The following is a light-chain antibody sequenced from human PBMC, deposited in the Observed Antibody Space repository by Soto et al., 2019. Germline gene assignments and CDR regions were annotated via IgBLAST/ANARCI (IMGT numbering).Light chain of an antibody. V-gene: IGLV1-51*01. J-gene: IGLJ1*01. CDR1: SFNIGNNY. Sequence: QSVLTQPPSVSAAPGQKVTISCSGSSFNIGNNYVSWFQQLPGAAPKLLIYHNDKRPSGIPDRFSGSKSGTSATLGITGLQTGDEADYYCQSYDISLSGSGVFGPGTKLTVL. CDR3: QSYDISLSGSGV. CDR2: HND.